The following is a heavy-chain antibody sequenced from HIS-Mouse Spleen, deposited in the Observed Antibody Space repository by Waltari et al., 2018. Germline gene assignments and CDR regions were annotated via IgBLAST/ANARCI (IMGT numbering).Heavy chain of an antibody. D-gene: IGHD3-22*01. CDR1: GGSIRSYY. V-gene: IGHV4-4*07. J-gene: IGHJ1*01. CDR3: ARDNHLSYYYDSSGYYPLPYFQH. Sequence: QVQLQESGRGLGQPSETISTACTCSGGSIRSYYLSWILQRAGNGVMWSGRICTSGSTNYNPSLKSRVTMSVDTSTNQFSLKLSSVTAADTAVYYCARDNHLSYYYDSSGYYPLPYFQHWGQGTLVTVAS. CDR2: ICTSGST.